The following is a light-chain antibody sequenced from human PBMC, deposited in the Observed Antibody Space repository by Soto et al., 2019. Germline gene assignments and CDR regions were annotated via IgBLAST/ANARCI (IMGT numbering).Light chain of an antibody. CDR3: CSDAGSYVV. V-gene: IGLV2-23*01. CDR1: SSDVGNYDL. Sequence: QSALTQPASVSGSPGQSITISCTGSSSDVGNYDLVSWFQHHPGKAPQLFIYEDNKWPSGASHRFSGSKSGNTASLTISGLQAEDEADYYCCSDAGSYVVFGGGTKLTVL. CDR2: EDN. J-gene: IGLJ2*01.